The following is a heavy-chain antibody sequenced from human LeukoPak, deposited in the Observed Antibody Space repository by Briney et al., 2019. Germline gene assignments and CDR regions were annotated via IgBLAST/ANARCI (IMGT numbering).Heavy chain of an antibody. J-gene: IGHJ5*02. CDR3: AKVGDSSSLLHPPNWFDP. CDR1: GFTFSDSH. V-gene: IGHV3-69-1*01. Sequence: GGSLRLSCAASGFTFSDSHMNWVRQAPGKGLEWVSYIVKGRFTSSRDNAKNTLYLQMNSLRAEDTAVYYCAKVGDSSSLLHPPNWFDPWGQGTLVTVSS. D-gene: IGHD6-13*01.